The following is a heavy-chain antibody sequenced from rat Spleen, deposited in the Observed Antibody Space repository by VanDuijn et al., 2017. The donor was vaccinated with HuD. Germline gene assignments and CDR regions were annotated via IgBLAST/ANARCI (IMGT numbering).Heavy chain of an antibody. D-gene: IGHD1-4*01. CDR1: GFTFSDYY. Sequence: EVQLVESGGGLVQPGRSLKLSCAASGFTFSDYYMAWVRQAPTKGLEWVASISYDGGSTYYRDSVKGRFTISRDNAKSSLYLQMDSLRSEDTATYYCARRTRVSHWYFDFWGPGTMVTVSS. J-gene: IGHJ1*01. CDR2: ISYDGGST. CDR3: ARRTRVSHWYFDF. V-gene: IGHV5-20*01.